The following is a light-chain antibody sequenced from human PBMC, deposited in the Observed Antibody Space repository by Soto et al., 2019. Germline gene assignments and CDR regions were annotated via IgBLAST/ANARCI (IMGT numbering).Light chain of an antibody. CDR2: GAS. CDR3: QQYNNWPQKT. CDR1: QSVSSN. Sequence: EIVMTQSPATLSVSPGERATLSCRASQSVSSNLAWYQQKPGQAPRLLIYGASTRATGIPARFSGRGTGTXXXXXXXXLQSEDFAVYYCQQYNNWPQKTFGQGT. J-gene: IGKJ1*01. V-gene: IGKV3-15*01.